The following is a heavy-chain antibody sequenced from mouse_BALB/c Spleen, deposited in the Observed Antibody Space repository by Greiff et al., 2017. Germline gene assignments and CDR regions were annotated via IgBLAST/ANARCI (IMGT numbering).Heavy chain of an antibody. Sequence: EVHLVESGGGLVKPGGSLKLSCAASGFTFSSYAMSWVRQSPEKRLEWVAEISSGGSYTYYPDTVTGRFTISRDNAKNTLYLEMSSLRSEDTAMYYCARRGGAYWGQGTLVTVSA. V-gene: IGHV5-9-4*01. CDR2: ISSGGSYT. CDR3: ARRGGAY. CDR1: GFTFSSYA. J-gene: IGHJ3*01.